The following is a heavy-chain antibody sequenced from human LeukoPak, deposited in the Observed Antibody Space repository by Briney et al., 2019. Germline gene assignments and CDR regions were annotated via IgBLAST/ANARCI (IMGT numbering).Heavy chain of an antibody. CDR1: GGTFSSYA. V-gene: IGHV1-69*13. D-gene: IGHD2-15*01. CDR3: AREYPNLLGFDY. Sequence: SVTVSCKASGGTFSSYAISWVRQAPGEGIEWMGGIIPIFGTANYAQKFHAIVTITADESTSTAYMDLSSLRSEDTSVYYCAREYPNLLGFDYWGQGTLVTVSS. CDR2: IIPIFGTA. J-gene: IGHJ4*02.